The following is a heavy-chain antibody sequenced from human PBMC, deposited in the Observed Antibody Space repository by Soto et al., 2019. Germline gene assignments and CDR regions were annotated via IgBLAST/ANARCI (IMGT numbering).Heavy chain of an antibody. V-gene: IGHV2-70*01. CDR3: ARIKNWNDPLTNYYYYYGMDV. CDR2: IDWDDDK. J-gene: IGHJ6*02. CDR1: GFSLSTSGMC. Sequence: GSGPTRVNPTQTPTLTCTFSGFSLSTSGMCVSWIRQPPGKALEWLALIDWDDDKYYSTSLKTRLTISKDTSKNQVVLTMTNMDPVDTATYYCARIKNWNDPLTNYYYYYGMDVWGQGTTVTVSS. D-gene: IGHD1-1*01.